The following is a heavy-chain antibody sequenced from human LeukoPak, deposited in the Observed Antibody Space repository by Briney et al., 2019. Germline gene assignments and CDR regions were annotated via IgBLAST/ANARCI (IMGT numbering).Heavy chain of an antibody. Sequence: GESLQISCKGSGYIFTSDWIGWVRQMPGQGLEWMGIIYPGDSDTRYGSSFQGQVTISADKSISTAYLQWSSLKASDTAIYYCARTTHYYGSGSYVYYYMDVWGKGTTVTVSS. CDR3: ARTTHYYGSGSYVYYYMDV. J-gene: IGHJ6*03. CDR1: GYIFTSDW. D-gene: IGHD3-10*01. CDR2: IYPGDSDT. V-gene: IGHV5-51*01.